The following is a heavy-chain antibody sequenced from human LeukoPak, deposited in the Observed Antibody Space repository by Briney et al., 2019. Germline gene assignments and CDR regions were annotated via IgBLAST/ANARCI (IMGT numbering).Heavy chain of an antibody. D-gene: IGHD4-17*01. V-gene: IGHV3-64D*06. J-gene: IGHJ4*02. CDR1: GFTFSSYW. CDR2: ISSNGGST. CDR3: VKDLWTTVTQFDY. Sequence: GGSPRLSCAASGFTFSSYWMSWVRQAPGKGLEYVSAISSNGGSTYYADSVKGRFTISRDNSKNTLYLQMSSLRAEDTAVYYCVKDLWTTVTQFDYWGQGTLVTVSS.